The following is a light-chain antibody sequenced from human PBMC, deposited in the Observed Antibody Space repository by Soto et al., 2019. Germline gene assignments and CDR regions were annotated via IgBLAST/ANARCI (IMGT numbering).Light chain of an antibody. CDR1: SSNIGTNT. Sequence: QSALTQPPSASGTPGQRVTISCSGSSSNIGTNTVSWYQQLPGTAPKLLMYSNTKRPSGVPDRFSGSKSGTSASLAISGLQSEDEADYYCAAWDDSLNGLYVFGTGTKLTVL. V-gene: IGLV1-44*01. CDR3: AAWDDSLNGLYV. CDR2: SNT. J-gene: IGLJ1*01.